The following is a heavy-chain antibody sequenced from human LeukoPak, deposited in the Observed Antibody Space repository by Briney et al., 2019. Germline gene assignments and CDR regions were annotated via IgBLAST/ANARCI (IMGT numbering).Heavy chain of an antibody. CDR2: IIPIFGTA. CDR3: ATTRRTRVYFDY. Sequence: GASVKVSCKASGGTFSSYAISWVRQAPGQGLEWMGGIIPIFGTANYAQKFQGRVTMTEDTSTDTAYMELSSLRSEDTAVYYCATTRRTRVYFDYWGQGTLVTVSS. CDR1: GGTFSSYA. V-gene: IGHV1-69*06. J-gene: IGHJ4*02. D-gene: IGHD1-7*01.